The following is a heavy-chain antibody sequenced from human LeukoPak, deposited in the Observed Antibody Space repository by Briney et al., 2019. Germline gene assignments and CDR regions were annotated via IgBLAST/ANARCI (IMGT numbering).Heavy chain of an antibody. V-gene: IGHV3-30*18. Sequence: PGGSLRLSCAASGFTFSSYSMNWVRQAPGKGLEWVAVISYDVSNKYYADSVKGRFTISRDNSKNTLYLQMNSLRAEDTAVYYCAKDSKIVGATFRSYHYMDVWGKGTAVTVSS. CDR3: AKDSKIVGATFRSYHYMDV. D-gene: IGHD1-26*01. CDR2: ISYDVSNK. CDR1: GFTFSSYS. J-gene: IGHJ6*03.